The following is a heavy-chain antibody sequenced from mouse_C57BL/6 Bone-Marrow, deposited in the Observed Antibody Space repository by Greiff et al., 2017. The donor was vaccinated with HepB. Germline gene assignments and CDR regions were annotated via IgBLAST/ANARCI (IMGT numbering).Heavy chain of an antibody. J-gene: IGHJ3*01. CDR1: GFTFTAYY. Sequence: EVQGVESGGGLVQPGGSLSLSCAASGFTFTAYYMSWVCQPPGKALEWLGFIRNKANGYTTEYSASVKGRFTISRDNSQSILYLQMNALRAEDSATYYCASQDDYDVWFAYWGQGTLVTVSA. CDR2: IRNKANGYTT. V-gene: IGHV7-3*01. CDR3: ASQDDYDVWFAY. D-gene: IGHD2-4*01.